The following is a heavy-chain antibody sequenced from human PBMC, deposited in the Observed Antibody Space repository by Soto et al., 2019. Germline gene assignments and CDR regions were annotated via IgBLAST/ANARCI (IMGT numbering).Heavy chain of an antibody. CDR1: GYILTELS. CDR2: FDPEDGET. Sequence: ASVKVSCKVSGYILTELSMHWVRQAPGKGLEWMGGFDPEDGETIYAQKFQGRVTMTEDTSTDTAYMELSSLRSEDTAVYYCTADRRYSFAFEPRGHGTRVTVSS. V-gene: IGHV1-24*01. J-gene: IGHJ4*01. CDR3: TADRRYSFAFEP. D-gene: IGHD5-18*01.